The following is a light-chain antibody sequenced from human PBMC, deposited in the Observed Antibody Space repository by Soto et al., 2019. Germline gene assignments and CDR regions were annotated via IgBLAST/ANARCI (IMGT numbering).Light chain of an antibody. V-gene: IGKV1-5*01. CDR1: QIISSY. CDR2: DAS. CDR3: QQYNSYRT. J-gene: IGKJ1*01. Sequence: EIQMTQKKSSLSASVGDRVTIACRASQIISSYLNWYQQKPGKAPTLLIYDASTLERGVPSRFSGTGSGTEFTLTISSLQPDDFATYYCQQYNSYRTFGQGGMVDIK.